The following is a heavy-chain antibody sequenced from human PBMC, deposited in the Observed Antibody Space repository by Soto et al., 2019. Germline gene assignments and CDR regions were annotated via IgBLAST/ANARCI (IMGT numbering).Heavy chain of an antibody. CDR1: GFTFSNYG. V-gene: IGHV3-23*01. J-gene: IGHJ4*02. CDR3: AGGLDY. CDR2: IDGIGSST. D-gene: IGHD2-15*01. Sequence: EVQLLESGGGLVQPGRSLRLSCAASGFTFSNYGMKWVRQAPGKGLEWVSGIDGIGSSTYYADSVKGRFTISRDNSKNTLFLQMNSLRAEDTALYYCAGGLDYWGQGTWSPSPQ.